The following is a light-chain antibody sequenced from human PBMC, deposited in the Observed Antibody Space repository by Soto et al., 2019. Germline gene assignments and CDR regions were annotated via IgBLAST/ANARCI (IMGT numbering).Light chain of an antibody. Sequence: DIKMTQSPSTLSGSVGDRVTITCRASQTISSWLAWYQQKPGKAPKLLIYKASTLKSGVPSRFSGGGSGTDFTLTISSLQPEDFATYFCHQTDSTPLSFGGGTKVDI. CDR1: QTISSW. CDR3: HQTDSTPLS. J-gene: IGKJ4*01. CDR2: KAS. V-gene: IGKV1-5*03.